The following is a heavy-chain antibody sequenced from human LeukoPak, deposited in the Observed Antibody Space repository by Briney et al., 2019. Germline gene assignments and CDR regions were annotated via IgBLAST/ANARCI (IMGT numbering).Heavy chain of an antibody. CDR2: INWSGGGT. Sequence: GGSLRLSCAASGFNFDDYGMSWVRQAPGKGLEWVSGINWSGGGTDYADSVKGRFTISRDNSKNTLHLQMNSLRAEDTAVYYCKNVDAAVAGRGIDYWGQGTLVTVSS. CDR1: GFNFDDYG. CDR3: KNVDAAVAGRGIDY. J-gene: IGHJ4*02. D-gene: IGHD6-19*01. V-gene: IGHV3-20*04.